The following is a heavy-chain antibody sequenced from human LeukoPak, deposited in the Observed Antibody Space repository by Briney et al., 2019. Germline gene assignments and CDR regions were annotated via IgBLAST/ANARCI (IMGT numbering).Heavy chain of an antibody. Sequence: PSETLSLTWTVSGGSIGDYYRGWIRQPPGKGLEWIGYFYNSGSSTYNPSLKSRVTISADTSKNQFSLKLNSVTAADTAVYYCTRGAGWLIDYWGQGILVTVSS. CDR3: TRGAGWLIDY. D-gene: IGHD3-16*01. J-gene: IGHJ4*02. V-gene: IGHV4-59*01. CDR1: GGSIGDYY. CDR2: FYNSGSS.